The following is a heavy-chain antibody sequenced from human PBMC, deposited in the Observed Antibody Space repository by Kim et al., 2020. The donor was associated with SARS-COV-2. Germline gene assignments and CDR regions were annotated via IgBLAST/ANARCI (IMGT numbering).Heavy chain of an antibody. CDR3: ATGTPGASHI. Sequence: GGSLRLSCAASGFTISNNYMSWVRQAPGKGLEWVSCVTSGGSTYYAESVKGRFIISRDNSKNTLYLQMNSLRAEDTAVYYCATGTPGASHIWGQGTMV. J-gene: IGHJ3*02. CDR2: VTSGGST. CDR1: GFTISNNY. V-gene: IGHV3-53*01.